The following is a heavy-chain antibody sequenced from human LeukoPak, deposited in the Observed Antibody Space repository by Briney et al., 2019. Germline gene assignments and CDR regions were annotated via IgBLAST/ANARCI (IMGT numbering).Heavy chain of an antibody. CDR3: ARDPTYYYGSGSSGNWFDP. J-gene: IGHJ5*02. V-gene: IGHV1-2*02. Sequence: ASVKVSCKASGYTFTGYYMHWVRQAPGQGLEWMGWINPNSGGTYYGQKFQGRVTMTRDTSITTACMELNRLRSDDTAVYYCARDPTYYYGSGSSGNWFDPWGQGTLVTASS. D-gene: IGHD3-10*01. CDR2: INPNSGGT. CDR1: GYTFTGYY.